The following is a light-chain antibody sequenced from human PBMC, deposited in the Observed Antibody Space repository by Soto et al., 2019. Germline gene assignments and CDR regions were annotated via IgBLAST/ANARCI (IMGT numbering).Light chain of an antibody. CDR1: SSDVGSYNL. Sequence: QSALTQPDSVSGSPGQSITISCTGTSSDVGSYNLVSWYQQHPGKAPKLMIYEGSKRPSGVSNRFSGSKSGNTASLTISGLQAEDEADYYCCSYAGSLFGGGTKVT. CDR2: EGS. J-gene: IGLJ2*01. CDR3: CSYAGSL. V-gene: IGLV2-23*01.